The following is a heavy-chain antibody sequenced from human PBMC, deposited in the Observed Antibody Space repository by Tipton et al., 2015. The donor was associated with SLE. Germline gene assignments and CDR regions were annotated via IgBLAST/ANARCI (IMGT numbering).Heavy chain of an antibody. Sequence: TLSLTCTATGDSVTSSGYYWSWIRQHPGKGLEWIGFISYDGRTKYNPSLKSRVTISLDTPKTQFFLRLSSVTAADTAVYYCARWIPLTGINVWGQGATVTVSS. V-gene: IGHV4-31*03. CDR2: ISYDGRT. D-gene: IGHD5-18*01. J-gene: IGHJ6*02. CDR1: GDSVTSSGYY. CDR3: ARWIPLTGINV.